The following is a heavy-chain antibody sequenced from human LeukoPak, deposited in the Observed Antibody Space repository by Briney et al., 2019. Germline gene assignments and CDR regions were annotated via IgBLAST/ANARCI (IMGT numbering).Heavy chain of an antibody. D-gene: IGHD3-22*01. V-gene: IGHV3-30*04. CDR1: GFTFSSYA. Sequence: GGSLRLSCAASGFTFSSYAMHWVHQAPGKGLEWVAVISYDGSNKYYADSVKGRFTISRDNSKNTLYLQMNSLRAEDTAVYYCAREAETYYYDSSGLDYWGQGTLVTVSS. CDR2: ISYDGSNK. J-gene: IGHJ4*02. CDR3: AREAETYYYDSSGLDY.